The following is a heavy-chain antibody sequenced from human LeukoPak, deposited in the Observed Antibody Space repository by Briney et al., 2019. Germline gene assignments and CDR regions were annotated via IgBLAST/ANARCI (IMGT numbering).Heavy chain of an antibody. CDR3: ARGRYSYGLVHYYYMDV. D-gene: IGHD5-18*01. V-gene: IGHV1-2*02. J-gene: IGHJ6*03. CDR1: GYTFTSYY. Sequence: ASVKVSCKSSGYTFTSYYMHWVRQAPGQGLEWMGWINPNSGGTNYAQKFQGRVTMTRDTSISTAYMELSRLRSDDTAVYYCARGRYSYGLVHYYYMDVWGKGTTVTVSS. CDR2: INPNSGGT.